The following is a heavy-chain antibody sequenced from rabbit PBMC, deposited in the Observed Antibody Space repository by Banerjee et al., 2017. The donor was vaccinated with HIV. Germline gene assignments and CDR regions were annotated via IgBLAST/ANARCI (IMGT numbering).Heavy chain of an antibody. D-gene: IGHD1-1*01. J-gene: IGHJ4*01. CDR3: ARDLGSSGNYGLNL. CDR2: IDAGSSGRT. Sequence: QSLEESGGDLVKPGASLTLTCTASGFSFSSDYYMCWVRQAPGKGLEWIACIDAGSSGRTYYASWAKGRFTISKTSSTTVTLQMTSLTDADTATYFCARDLGSSGNYGLNLWGPGTLVTVS. V-gene: IGHV1S40*01. CDR1: GFSFSSDYY.